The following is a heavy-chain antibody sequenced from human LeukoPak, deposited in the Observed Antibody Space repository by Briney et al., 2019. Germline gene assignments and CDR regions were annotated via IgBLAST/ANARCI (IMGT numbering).Heavy chain of an antibody. CDR2: ISGSGGST. J-gene: IGHJ4*02. D-gene: IGHD2-8*01. CDR3: ARDAFRGYFVLMGGVYFDY. Sequence: QPGGSLRLSCAASGFTFSSYAMSWVRQAPGKGLEWVSAISGSGGSTYYADSVKGRFTISRDNAKNSLYLQMNSLRAEDTAVYYCARDAFRGYFVLMGGVYFDYWGQGTLVTVSS. V-gene: IGHV3-23*01. CDR1: GFTFSSYA.